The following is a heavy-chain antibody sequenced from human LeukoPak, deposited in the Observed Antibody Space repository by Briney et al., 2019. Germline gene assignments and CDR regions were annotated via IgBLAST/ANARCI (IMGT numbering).Heavy chain of an antibody. CDR1: GFTFSSYG. D-gene: IGHD3-9*01. Sequence: GRSLRLSCAASGFTFSSYGMHWVRQAPGKGLEWVAVISYDGSNKYYADSVKGRFTISRDNSKNTLYLQMNSLRAEDTAVYYCAKGSGYFDWGYFDYWGQGTLVTVSS. V-gene: IGHV3-30*18. CDR3: AKGSGYFDWGYFDY. CDR2: ISYDGSNK. J-gene: IGHJ4*02.